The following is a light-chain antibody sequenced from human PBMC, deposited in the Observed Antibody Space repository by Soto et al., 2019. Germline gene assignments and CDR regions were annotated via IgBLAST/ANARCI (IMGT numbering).Light chain of an antibody. CDR3: QQCAASPRT. Sequence: EIVLTQSPGTLSLSPGERATLSCRASQSVGGDYLAWYQQKPGQAPRLLIYDAIHRATGIPDRFSGSGSGTDFTLTINRLEPEDFAVYYCQQCAASPRTFGQGTKV. CDR1: QSVGGDY. J-gene: IGKJ1*01. CDR2: DAI. V-gene: IGKV3-20*01.